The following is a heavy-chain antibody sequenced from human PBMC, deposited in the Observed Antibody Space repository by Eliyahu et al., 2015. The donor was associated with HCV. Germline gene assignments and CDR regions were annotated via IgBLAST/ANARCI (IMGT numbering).Heavy chain of an antibody. V-gene: IGHV3-15*01. D-gene: IGHD3-10*01. Sequence: EVQLVESGGGLVKPGGSVRXSXXASGFXXSXAWMSWVXQAPGKGLGXIGRIKSKTDGGTTDYAAPVKGRFTISRDDSKSTLYLQMNSLKTEDTAVYYCTTGAPGGFDYYLDVWGQGTTVTVSS. J-gene: IGHJ6*03. CDR1: GFXXSXAW. CDR2: IKSKTDGGTT. CDR3: TTGAPGGFDYYLDV.